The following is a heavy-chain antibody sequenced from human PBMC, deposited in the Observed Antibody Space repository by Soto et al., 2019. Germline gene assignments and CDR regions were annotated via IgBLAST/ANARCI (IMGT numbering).Heavy chain of an antibody. Sequence: QVQLQESGPGLVKPSQTLSLTCTVSGGSISSGDYYWSWIRQPPGKGLEWIGYIYYSGSTYYNPSLKSRVTISVDTSKNQFSLKLSSVTDADTAVYYCARGDPGGYSYGYGTYAVDYWGQGTLVTVSS. J-gene: IGHJ4*02. CDR2: IYYSGST. V-gene: IGHV4-30-4*01. CDR3: ARGDPGGYSYGYGTYAVDY. CDR1: GGSISSGDYY. D-gene: IGHD5-18*01.